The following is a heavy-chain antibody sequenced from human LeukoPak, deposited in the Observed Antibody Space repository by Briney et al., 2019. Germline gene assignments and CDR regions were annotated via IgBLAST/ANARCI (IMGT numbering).Heavy chain of an antibody. D-gene: IGHD3-16*01. CDR2: ISTSSSYI. V-gene: IGHV3-21*01. J-gene: IGHJ3*02. Sequence: PGGSLRLSCAASGFTFSSYSMNWVRQAPGKGLEWVSSISTSSSYIYSAHSVKGRFTISRDNAKNSLYLQMNSLRAEDTAVYYCVRDTFSTDAFDIWGQGTMVTVSS. CDR1: GFTFSSYS. CDR3: VRDTFSTDAFDI.